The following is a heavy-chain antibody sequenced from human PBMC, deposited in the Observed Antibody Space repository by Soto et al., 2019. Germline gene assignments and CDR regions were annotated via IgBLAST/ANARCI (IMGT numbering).Heavy chain of an antibody. V-gene: IGHV3-21*01. D-gene: IGHD3-10*01. Sequence: GGSLRLSCAASGFTFSSYSMNWVRQAPGKGLEWVSSISSSSSYIYYADSVKGRFTISRDNAKNSLYLQRNSLRAEDTAVYYCARGSYGSGSYYIDYWGQGTLVTVSS. CDR2: ISSSSSYI. CDR3: ARGSYGSGSYYIDY. CDR1: GFTFSSYS. J-gene: IGHJ4*02.